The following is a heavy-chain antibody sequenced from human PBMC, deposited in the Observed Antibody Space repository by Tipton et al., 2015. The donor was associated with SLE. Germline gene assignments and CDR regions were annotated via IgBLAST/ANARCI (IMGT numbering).Heavy chain of an antibody. D-gene: IGHD5-12*01. CDR3: ARHRGYDYPYGMDV. Sequence: TLSLTCTVSGGSISSSSYYWSWIRQPPGKGLEWIGYIYTSGSTNYNPSLKSRVTISVDTSKNQFSLKLSSVTAADTAVYYCARHRGYDYPYGMDVWGQGTTVTVSS. J-gene: IGHJ6*02. CDR2: IYTSGST. V-gene: IGHV4-61*09. CDR1: GGSISSSSYY.